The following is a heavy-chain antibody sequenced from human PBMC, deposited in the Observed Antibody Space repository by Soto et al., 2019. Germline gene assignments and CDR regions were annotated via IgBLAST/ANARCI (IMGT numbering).Heavy chain of an antibody. CDR2: IYSGGST. CDR1: GFTVTSNY. CDR3: ARESVGERFGMDV. V-gene: IGHV3-66*01. D-gene: IGHD1-26*01. J-gene: IGHJ6*02. Sequence: EMQLVESGGGLVQPGGSLRLSCAASGFTVTSNYMSWVRQSPGKGPEWVSVIYSGGSTYYADSVKGRFTISRDNSRNTLYLEMNSLRIEDTAVYSCARESVGERFGMDVWGQGTTVTVSS.